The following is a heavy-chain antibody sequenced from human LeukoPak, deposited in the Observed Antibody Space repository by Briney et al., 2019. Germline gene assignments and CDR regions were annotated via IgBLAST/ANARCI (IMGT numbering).Heavy chain of an antibody. CDR1: GVSFSSNSYY. J-gene: IGHJ4*02. CDR3: ARGWGYFDY. CDR2: IYYSGTT. V-gene: IGHV4-39*01. Sequence: KPSETLSLTCTVSGVSFSSNSYYWGWIRQPPGEGLEWIGSIYYSGTTYYNPSLKSRVTISVDTSKNQFSLKLSSVTAADTAVYYCARGWGYFDYWGQGTLVTVSS. D-gene: IGHD3-16*01.